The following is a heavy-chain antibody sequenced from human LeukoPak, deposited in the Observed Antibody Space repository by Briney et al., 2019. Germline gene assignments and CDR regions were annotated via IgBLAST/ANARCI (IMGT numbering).Heavy chain of an antibody. CDR3: ARDGRYCSGGSCYKSFDY. J-gene: IGHJ4*02. D-gene: IGHD2-15*01. V-gene: IGHV1-46*01. CDR2: INPSGGST. CDR1: GYTFTSYY. Sequence: GASVKVSCKASGYTFTSYYMHWVRQAPGQGLEWMGIINPSGGSTSYAQKFQGRVTMTRDMSTSTVYMELSSLRSEDTAVYYCARDGRYCSGGSCYKSFDYWGQGTLVTVSS.